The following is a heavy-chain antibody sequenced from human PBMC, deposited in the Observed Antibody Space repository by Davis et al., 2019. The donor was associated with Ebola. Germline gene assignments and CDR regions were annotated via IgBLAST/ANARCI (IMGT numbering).Heavy chain of an antibody. CDR2: INPNSGGT. D-gene: IGHD2-2*01. J-gene: IGHJ6*02. CDR1: GYTFTGYY. CDR3: ARGRGVVPAALSLVYYDGMDV. V-gene: IGHV1-2*04. Sequence: AASVKVSCKASGYTFTGYYMHWVRQAPGQGLEWMGWINPNSGGTNYAQKFQGWVTMTRDTSISTAYMELSRLRSDDTAVYYCARGRGVVPAALSLVYYDGMDVWGQGTTVTVSS.